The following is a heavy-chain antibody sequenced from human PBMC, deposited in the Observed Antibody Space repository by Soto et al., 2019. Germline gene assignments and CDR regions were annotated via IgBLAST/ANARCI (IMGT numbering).Heavy chain of an antibody. J-gene: IGHJ4*02. CDR3: AGAVSDFDVRSYRTSYFDH. CDR1: GASVSTGVYY. D-gene: IGHD3-10*02. CDR2: IDNSGST. V-gene: IGHV4-31*03. Sequence: SETLSLTCTVSGASVSTGVYYWTWIRQHPGNGLEWIGYIDNSGSTYYNPSLIGRVDISVDTSKNEFSLNPQSLTAEDTAFYYCAGAVSDFDVRSYRTSYFDHWGQGILLTV.